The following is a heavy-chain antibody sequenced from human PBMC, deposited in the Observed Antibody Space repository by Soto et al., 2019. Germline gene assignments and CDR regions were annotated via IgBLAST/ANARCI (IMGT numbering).Heavy chain of an antibody. Sequence: ASVKVSCKASGYMFTRNGISWVRQAPAQGFEWMGWISVYNGNTNYAQNLQGRVTMTTDTSTSTAYMELRSLRSDDTAVYFCARGAGYYGPYYYFDYWGQGTLVTVSS. D-gene: IGHD3-22*01. J-gene: IGHJ4*02. V-gene: IGHV1-18*01. CDR1: GYMFTRNG. CDR3: ARGAGYYGPYYYFDY. CDR2: ISVYNGNT.